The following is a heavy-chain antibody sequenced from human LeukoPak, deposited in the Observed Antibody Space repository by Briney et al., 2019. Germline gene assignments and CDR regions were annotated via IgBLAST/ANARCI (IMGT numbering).Heavy chain of an antibody. D-gene: IGHD5-18*01. J-gene: IGHJ6*03. CDR1: GGSFSGYY. Sequence: SETLSLTCAVYGGSFSGYYWSWIRQPPGKGLEWIGSIYHSGSTYYNPSLKSRVTISVDTSKNQFSLKLSSVTAADTAVYYCARQIGQLSDFYMDVWGKGTTVTVSS. CDR3: ARQIGQLSDFYMDV. CDR2: IYHSGST. V-gene: IGHV4-34*01.